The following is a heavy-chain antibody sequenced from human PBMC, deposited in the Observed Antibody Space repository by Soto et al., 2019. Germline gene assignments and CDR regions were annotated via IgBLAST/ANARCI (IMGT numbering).Heavy chain of an antibody. CDR2: IRSKAYGGTT. V-gene: IGHV3-49*03. Sequence: GGSLRLSCTASGFTFGDYAMSWFRQVPGKGLEWVGFIRSKAYGGTTEYAASVKGRFTISRDDSKSIAYLQMNSLKTEDTAVYYCTRDHLEDYVGDWGQGTLVTVSS. J-gene: IGHJ4*02. CDR3: TRDHLEDYVGD. CDR1: GFTFGDYA. D-gene: IGHD4-17*01.